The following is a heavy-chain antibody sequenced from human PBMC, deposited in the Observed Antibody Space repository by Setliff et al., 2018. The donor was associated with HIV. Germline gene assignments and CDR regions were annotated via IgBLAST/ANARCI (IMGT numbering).Heavy chain of an antibody. Sequence: GGSLRLSCITSGFTFGDYVMSWFRQAPGKGLEWVGFIRSKAHGGTTEYAASVEVRFIISRDDSKSISYLQMNSLKTEDTAVYYCTRSNWGSTPDFAYWGQGTMVTVSS. CDR3: TRSNWGSTPDFAY. CDR2: IRSKAHGGTT. D-gene: IGHD7-27*01. J-gene: IGHJ4*02. CDR1: GFTFGDYV. V-gene: IGHV3-49*03.